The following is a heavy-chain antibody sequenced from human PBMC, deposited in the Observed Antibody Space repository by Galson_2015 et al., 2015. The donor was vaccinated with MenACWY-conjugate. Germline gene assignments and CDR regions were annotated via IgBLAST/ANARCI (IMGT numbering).Heavy chain of an antibody. D-gene: IGHD3-22*01. J-gene: IGHJ4*02. CDR1: GFTFSSYG. CDR3: AKIPWGGYDSSGSYFDY. Sequence: SLRLSCAASGFTFSSYGMHWVRQAPGKGLEWVAFIRYDGSNKYYADSVKGRFTISRDNSKNTLYLQMNSLRAEDTAVYYCAKIPWGGYDSSGSYFDYWGQGTLVTVSS. V-gene: IGHV3-30*02. CDR2: IRYDGSNK.